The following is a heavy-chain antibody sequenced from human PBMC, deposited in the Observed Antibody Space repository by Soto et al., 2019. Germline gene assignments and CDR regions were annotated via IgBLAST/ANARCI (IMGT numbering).Heavy chain of an antibody. CDR3: ASATXDGVAGDYYYYMDV. D-gene: IGHD6-19*01. CDR1: GGSISSYY. V-gene: IGHV4-59*01. CDR2: IYYSGGT. Sequence: SETLSLTCTVSGGSISSYYWSWIRQPPGKGLEWIGYIYYSGGTNYNPSLKSRVTISVDTSKNQFSLKLSSVTAADTAVYYCASATXDGVAGDYYYYMDVWGKGTTVTVSS. J-gene: IGHJ6*03.